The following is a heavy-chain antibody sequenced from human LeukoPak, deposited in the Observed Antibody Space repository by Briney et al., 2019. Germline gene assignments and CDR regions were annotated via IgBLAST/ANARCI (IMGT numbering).Heavy chain of an antibody. J-gene: IGHJ4*02. CDR1: GFTFSSYE. D-gene: IGHD3-22*01. V-gene: IGHV3-48*01. Sequence: TGGSLRLSCAASGFTFSSYEMNWVRQAPGKGLECVSYISSSSSTIYYADSVKGRFTISRDNAKNSLYLQMNSLRAEDTAVYYCARDWFPYYDSSGPRGYWGQGTLVTVSS. CDR2: ISSSSSTI. CDR3: ARDWFPYYDSSGPRGY.